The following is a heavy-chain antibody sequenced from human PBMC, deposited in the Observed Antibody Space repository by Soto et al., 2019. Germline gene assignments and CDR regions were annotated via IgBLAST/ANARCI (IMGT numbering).Heavy chain of an antibody. CDR1: GGTFSGYT. V-gene: IGHV1-69*02. D-gene: IGHD2-15*01. CDR2: IIPILGMS. J-gene: IGHJ3*02. Sequence: QVQLVQSGAEVKKPGSSVKVSCKSSGGTFSGYTFSWVRQAPGQGLEWIGRIIPILGMSNYAQKFQGRVTVTADKSTRTADMELSSLTSEDTAVYYCATGYCSGGSCFLEDAFDIWGQGTMVTVSS. CDR3: ATGYCSGGSCFLEDAFDI.